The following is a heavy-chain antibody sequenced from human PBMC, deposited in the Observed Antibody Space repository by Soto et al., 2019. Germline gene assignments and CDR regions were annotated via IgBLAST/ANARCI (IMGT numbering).Heavy chain of an antibody. V-gene: IGHV3-74*01. CDR2: INSDGSST. J-gene: IGHJ4*02. CDR1: GFTFRSYW. CDR3: ASGGSSLNFDS. D-gene: IGHD6-6*01. Sequence: GGSMRLSCAASGFTFRSYWMQWVRQAPGKGLVWVSWINSDGSSTSYADSVKGRFTISRDNAKNTLYLQMNSLRAEDTAVYYCASGGSSLNFDSWGQGTLVTVSS.